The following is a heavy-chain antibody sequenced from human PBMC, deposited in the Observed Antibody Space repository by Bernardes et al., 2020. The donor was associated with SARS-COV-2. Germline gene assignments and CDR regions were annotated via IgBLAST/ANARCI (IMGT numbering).Heavy chain of an antibody. Sequence: SETLSLTCTVSGGSFSSRYYYWSWIRQPPGKGLEWIVYIYYSGSPYYNPSLKSRLTMSVDTSKNQFSLRLIPVTAADTSVYYCASVITVVMAQFVYWGQGALITVSS. V-gene: IGHV4-30-4*01. CDR2: IYYSGSP. D-gene: IGHD3-22*01. CDR1: GGSFSSRYYY. CDR3: ASVITVVMAQFVY. J-gene: IGHJ4*02.